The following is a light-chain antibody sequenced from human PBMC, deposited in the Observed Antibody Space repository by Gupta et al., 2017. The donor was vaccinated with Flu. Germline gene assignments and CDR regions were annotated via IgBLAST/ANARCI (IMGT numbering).Light chain of an antibody. J-gene: IGKJ1*01. V-gene: IGKV1-39*01. CDR3: QQSDSTPWT. CDR1: QSISSY. CDR2: AAS. Sequence: PSSRSASVGDRVTITCRASQSISSYLNWYQQKPGKAPKVLIYAASSLQSGVPSRFSGSGSGTDFTLTIISLQPEDFATYYCQQSDSTPWTFGQGTKVEI.